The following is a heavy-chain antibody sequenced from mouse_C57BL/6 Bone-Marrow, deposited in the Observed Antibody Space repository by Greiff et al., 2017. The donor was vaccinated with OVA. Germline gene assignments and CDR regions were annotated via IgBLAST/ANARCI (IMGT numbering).Heavy chain of an antibody. D-gene: IGHD4-1*01. CDR2: IYPRSGNT. CDR3: ARSEGDWDWYFDV. CDR1: GYTFTSYG. V-gene: IGHV1-81*01. Sequence: VQLVESGAELARPGASVKLSCKASGYTFTSYGISWVKQRTGQGLEWIGEIYPRSGNTYYNEKFKGKATLTADKSSSTAYMELRSLTSEDSAVYFCARSEGDWDWYFDVWGTGTTVTVSS. J-gene: IGHJ1*03.